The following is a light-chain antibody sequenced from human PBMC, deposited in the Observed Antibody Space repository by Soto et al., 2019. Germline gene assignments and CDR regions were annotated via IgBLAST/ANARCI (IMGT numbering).Light chain of an antibody. J-gene: IGLJ1*01. Sequence: QSALTQPASVSGSPGQSITISCTGTSSDVGRYNLVSWYQQHPGKAPKLMIYEGSKRPSGVSNRFSGSKSGNTASLTISGLQAEDEADYYCCSYAGSSTDVFGTGTKLTVL. CDR3: CSYAGSSTDV. CDR2: EGS. V-gene: IGLV2-23*01. CDR1: SSDVGRYNL.